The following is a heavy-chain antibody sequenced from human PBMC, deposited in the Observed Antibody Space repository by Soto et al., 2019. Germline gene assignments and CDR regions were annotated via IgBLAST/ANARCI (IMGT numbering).Heavy chain of an antibody. CDR3: ASAPHYSDSGGDSFGP. CDR1: GGTFSSYT. D-gene: IGHD3-22*01. Sequence: QVQLVQSGAEVKKPGSSVKVSCKASGGTFSSYTISWVRQAPGQGLEWMGRIIPILGIANYPQKFQGRVTITADETTRTADVEQSSPSSEATTAYSCASAPHYSDSGGDSFGPSGPGTLVTVSS. J-gene: IGHJ5*02. V-gene: IGHV1-69*02. CDR2: IIPILGIA.